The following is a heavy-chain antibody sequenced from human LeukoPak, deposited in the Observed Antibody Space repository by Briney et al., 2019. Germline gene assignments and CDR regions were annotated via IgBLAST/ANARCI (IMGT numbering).Heavy chain of an antibody. CDR2: VYNSGST. CDR3: AKAPSGRGSYNWFDP. J-gene: IGHJ5*02. CDR1: GGSFSGYY. D-gene: IGHD3-10*01. V-gene: IGHV4-4*07. Sequence: SETLCLTCTVSGGSFSGYYWSWIRQPAGKGLEWVGRVYNSGSTNYNPSLKSRGSMSIDTFKRQFSLNRSSVTAADTGVYYCAKAPSGRGSYNWFDPWGQGTLVTVSS.